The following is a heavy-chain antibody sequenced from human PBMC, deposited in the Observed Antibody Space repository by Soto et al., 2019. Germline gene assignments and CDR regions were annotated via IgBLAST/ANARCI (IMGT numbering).Heavy chain of an antibody. V-gene: IGHV3-74*01. J-gene: IGHJ6*02. CDR2: INSDGSST. D-gene: IGHD5-18*01. CDR3: ARQPITAMVPEYYYGMDV. Sequence: GGSLRLSCAASGFTFSSYWMHWVRQAPGKGLVWVSRINSDGSSTSYADSVKGRFTISRDNAKNTLYLQMNSLRAEDTAVYYCARQPITAMVPEYYYGMDVWGQGTTVTVSS. CDR1: GFTFSSYW.